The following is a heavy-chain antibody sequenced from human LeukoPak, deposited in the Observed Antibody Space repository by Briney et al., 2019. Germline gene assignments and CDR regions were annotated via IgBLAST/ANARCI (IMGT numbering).Heavy chain of an antibody. CDR2: IYPGDSDT. V-gene: IGHV5-51*01. CDR3: ARLIAVAGTFGWFDP. CDR1: GYRFTSYW. D-gene: IGHD6-19*01. J-gene: IGHJ5*02. Sequence: GESLKISCKGSGYRFTSYWIGWVRPMPGKGLEWMGIIYPGDSDTRYSPSFQGQVTISADKSISTAYLQWSSLKASDTAMYYCARLIAVAGTFGWFDPWGQGTLVTVSS.